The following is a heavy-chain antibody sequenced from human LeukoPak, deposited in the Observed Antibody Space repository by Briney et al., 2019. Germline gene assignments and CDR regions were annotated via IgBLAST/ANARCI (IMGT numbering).Heavy chain of an antibody. Sequence: SETLSLTCTVSGGSISSYYWSWIRQPPGKGLEWIGYIYYSGSTNYNPSLKSRVTISVDTSKNQFSLKLSSVTAADTAVYYCARAKYGDYAGISDYWGQGTLVTVSS. CDR2: IYYSGST. CDR3: ARAKYGDYAGISDY. D-gene: IGHD4-17*01. CDR1: GGSISSYY. V-gene: IGHV4-59*01. J-gene: IGHJ4*02.